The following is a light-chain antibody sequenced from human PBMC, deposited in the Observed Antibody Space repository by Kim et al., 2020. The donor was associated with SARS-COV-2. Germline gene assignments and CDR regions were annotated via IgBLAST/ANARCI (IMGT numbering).Light chain of an antibody. J-gene: IGLJ2*01. Sequence: GQSVPISCTGTSSDVGGYNCVSWYQQYPGKAPTLIIDELNKRPSGVPDRFSGSKSGNTASRTVSGLQAEDEADYYCSSYAGTNNVLFGGGTQLTVL. CDR2: ELN. CDR1: SSDVGGYNC. V-gene: IGLV2-8*01. CDR3: SSYAGTNNVL.